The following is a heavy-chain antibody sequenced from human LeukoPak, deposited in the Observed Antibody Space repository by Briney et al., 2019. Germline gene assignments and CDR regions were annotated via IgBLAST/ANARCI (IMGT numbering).Heavy chain of an antibody. D-gene: IGHD2-2*01. CDR3: ARAPRPPRYCSSTSCYHGGYYYYYYVDV. CDR2: TYYSGRT. Sequence: SETLPLTCTVPVGTISIYHWSWIRQPTRNCPNWIGYTYYSGRTNYNPSVKSRVTILVDPSQKQCSLKLSSVTAADTGVYYCARAPRPPRYCSSTSCYHGGYYYYYYVDVWGKGTTVTVSS. J-gene: IGHJ6*03. V-gene: IGHV4-59*01. CDR1: VGTISIYH.